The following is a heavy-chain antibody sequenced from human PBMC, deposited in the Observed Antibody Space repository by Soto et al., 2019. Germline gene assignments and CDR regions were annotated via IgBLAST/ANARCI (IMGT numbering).Heavy chain of an antibody. V-gene: IGHV4-4*02. CDR2: IYHSGST. J-gene: IGHJ5*02. Sequence: SETLSLTCTVSGGSISSSNWWSWVRQPPGKGLEWIGEIYHSGSTNYNPSLKSRVTISVDKSKNQFSLKLSSVTAADTAVYYCARVIAAAVHWFDPWGQGTLVTVSS. CDR3: ARVIAAAVHWFDP. D-gene: IGHD6-13*01. CDR1: GGSISSSNW.